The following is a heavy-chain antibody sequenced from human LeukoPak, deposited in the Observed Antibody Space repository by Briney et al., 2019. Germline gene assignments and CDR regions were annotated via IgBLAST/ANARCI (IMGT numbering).Heavy chain of an antibody. Sequence: SVKVSCKASGGTFSSYAISWVRQAPGQGLEWMGGIIPIFGTANYAQKFQGRVTITADECTSTAYMELSSLRSEDTAVYYCARGGPLHYYDSSGPPPDYWGQGTLVTVSS. V-gene: IGHV1-69*13. CDR1: GGTFSSYA. J-gene: IGHJ4*02. CDR2: IIPIFGTA. D-gene: IGHD3-22*01. CDR3: ARGGPLHYYDSSGPPPDY.